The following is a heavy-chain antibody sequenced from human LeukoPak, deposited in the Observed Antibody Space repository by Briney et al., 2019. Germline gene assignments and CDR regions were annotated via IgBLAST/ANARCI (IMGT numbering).Heavy chain of an antibody. CDR2: ISWNGGGV. J-gene: IGHJ4*02. D-gene: IGHD3-10*01. V-gene: IGHV3-9*01. CDR1: GLTFDDYA. CDR3: ASNAKYYYGSGSRESYY. Sequence: GGSLRLSCAASGLTFDDYAMHWVRQAPGKGLEWVSGISWNGGGVGYGDSVKGRFTISRDNAKNSLYLQMNSLRAEDTAVYYCASNAKYYYGSGSRESYYWGQGTLVTVSS.